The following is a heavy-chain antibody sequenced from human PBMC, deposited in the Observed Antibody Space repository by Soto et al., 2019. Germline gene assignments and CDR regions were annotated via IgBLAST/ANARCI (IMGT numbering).Heavy chain of an antibody. Sequence: EVQLVESGGGLVQPVGSLRLSCAASGFSFNTYEMNWVRQAPGKGLEWVSYISTSGSTIYYADSVKGRFTISRDNGKNSLYLQMNSLRAEDTAVYYCAYGGSCDYWGQGTQVTVSS. J-gene: IGHJ4*02. CDR1: GFSFNTYE. V-gene: IGHV3-48*03. CDR3: AYGGSCDY. CDR2: ISTSGSTI. D-gene: IGHD1-26*01.